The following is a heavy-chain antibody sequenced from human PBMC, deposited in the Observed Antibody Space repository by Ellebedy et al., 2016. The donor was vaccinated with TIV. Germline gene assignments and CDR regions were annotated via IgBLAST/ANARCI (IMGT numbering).Heavy chain of an antibody. V-gene: IGHV4-39*07. CDR2: IYYSGHT. Sequence: MPGGSLRLSCTVSGGSVSSSNYFRGWVRQTPGKGLEWIGSIYYSGHTFYNPSLKSRVTISVDTSKNQFSLKLNSVTAADTAFYFCARSYCGADCSGRYFDYWGQGALVTVSS. J-gene: IGHJ4*02. CDR3: ARSYCGADCSGRYFDY. D-gene: IGHD2-21*02. CDR1: GGSVSSSNYF.